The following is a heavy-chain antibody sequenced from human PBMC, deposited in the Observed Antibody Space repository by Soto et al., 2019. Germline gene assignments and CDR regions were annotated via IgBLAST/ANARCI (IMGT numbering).Heavy chain of an antibody. CDR3: ARVSLTYYFDY. Sequence: SETLSLTCTVSGGSISSYYWSWIRQPPGKGLECIGYIYYSEITNYNPSLKSRVTISLDTSKNQFSLKLSSVTAADTAVYYCARVSLTYYFDYWGQGTLVTVSS. CDR1: GGSISSYY. V-gene: IGHV4-59*01. CDR2: IYYSEIT. J-gene: IGHJ4*02.